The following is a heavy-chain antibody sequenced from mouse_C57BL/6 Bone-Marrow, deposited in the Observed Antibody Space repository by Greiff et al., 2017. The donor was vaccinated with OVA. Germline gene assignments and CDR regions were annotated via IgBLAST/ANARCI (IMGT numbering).Heavy chain of an antibody. CDR1: GYTFTSYW. CDR2: IHPNSGST. Sequence: VQLQQSGAELVKPGASVKLSCKASGYTFTSYWMHWVKQRPGQGLEWIGMIHPNSGSTNYNEKFKSKATLTVDKSSSTAYMQLSSLTSEDSAVYYCARLTTVVAPPYFDVWGTGTTVTVSS. CDR3: ARLTTVVAPPYFDV. V-gene: IGHV1-64*01. J-gene: IGHJ1*03. D-gene: IGHD1-1*01.